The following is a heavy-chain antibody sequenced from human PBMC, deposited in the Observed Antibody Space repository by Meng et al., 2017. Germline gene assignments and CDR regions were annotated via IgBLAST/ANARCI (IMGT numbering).Heavy chain of an antibody. D-gene: IGHD4-17*01. Sequence: VELVMPGAEVKKPGSSVKVSCKASGGTFSSYAISWVRQAPGQGLEWMGGIIPIFGTANYAQKFQGRVTITADESTSTAYMELSSLRSEDTAVYYCARDYGDYAWIAKRWFDPWGQGTLVTVSS. CDR2: IIPIFGTA. CDR1: GGTFSSYA. V-gene: IGHV1-69*01. CDR3: ARDYGDYAWIAKRWFDP. J-gene: IGHJ5*02.